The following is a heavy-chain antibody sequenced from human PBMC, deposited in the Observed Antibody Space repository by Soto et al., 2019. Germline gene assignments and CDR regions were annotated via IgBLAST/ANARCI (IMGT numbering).Heavy chain of an antibody. Sequence: QVQLVESGGGLVKPGGSLRLSCAASGFTFNDYYMYWIRQAPGKGLEWVSYITSSGSATYYADSVRGRFSISRDNAKNLVYLQMNSLAGEDTAVYYCARRDYLDYWGQGTLVPVAS. CDR1: GFTFNDYY. J-gene: IGHJ4*02. CDR3: ARRDYLDY. V-gene: IGHV3-11*01. CDR2: ITSSGSAT.